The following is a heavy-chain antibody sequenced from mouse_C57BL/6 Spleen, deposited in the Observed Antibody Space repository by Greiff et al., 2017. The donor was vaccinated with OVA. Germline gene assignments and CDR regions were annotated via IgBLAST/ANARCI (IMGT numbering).Heavy chain of an antibody. J-gene: IGHJ1*03. CDR2: IWRGGST. D-gene: IGHD1-1*01. Sequence: QVQLKESGPGLVQPSQSLSITCTVSGFSLTSYGVHWVRQSPGKGLEWLGVIWRGGSTDYNAAFMSRLSITKDNSKSQVFFKMNSLQADDTAIYYCAFHYYGSSYWYFDVWGTGTTVTVSS. V-gene: IGHV2-5*01. CDR1: GFSLTSYG. CDR3: AFHYYGSSYWYFDV.